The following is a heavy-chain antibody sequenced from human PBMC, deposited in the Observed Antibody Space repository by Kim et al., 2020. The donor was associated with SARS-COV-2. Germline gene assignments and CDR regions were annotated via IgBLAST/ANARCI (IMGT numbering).Heavy chain of an antibody. D-gene: IGHD4-17*01. CDR2: ISPYSSHR. J-gene: IGHJ4*02. V-gene: IGHV3-21*04. CDR3: ARERVYGDFPLDL. CDR1: GFPFSSHV. Sequence: GGSLRLSCTASGFPFSSHVMNWVRQPPGKGLEWVSSISPYSSHRYYGDSVKGRFIISRDDDNNSVHLQMDSLGVDDTAIYFCARERVYGDFPLDLWGQGIPVTVSS.